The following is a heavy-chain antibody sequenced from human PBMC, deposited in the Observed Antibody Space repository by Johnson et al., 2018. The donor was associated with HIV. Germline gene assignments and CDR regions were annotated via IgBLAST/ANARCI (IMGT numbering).Heavy chain of an antibody. CDR3: ARGAYNFWSGEREAFDI. CDR1: GFTFSDYY. D-gene: IGHD3-3*01. J-gene: IGHJ3*02. V-gene: IGHV3-66*01. Sequence: VQLVESGGGLVKPGGSQRLSCAASGFTFSDYYMSWVRQAPGRGLEWVSVVYSGGSTYYADSVKGRFTISRDNSKNTLYLQMNSLRVEDTAVYYCARGAYNFWSGEREAFDIWGQGTMVTVSS. CDR2: VYSGGST.